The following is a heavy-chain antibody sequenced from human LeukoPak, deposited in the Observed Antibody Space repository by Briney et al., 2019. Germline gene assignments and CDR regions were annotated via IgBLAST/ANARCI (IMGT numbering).Heavy chain of an antibody. CDR1: GFTFNNYA. Sequence: GGSLRLSCTASGFTFNNYAMYWVRRAPRKGLEWVAGIFGSGGSAHYADSVKGRFTISRDNSKNTVYLQMDSLRGEDTAVYYCTKTTTGYSSGQYPGWPADHWGQGALVTVSS. J-gene: IGHJ4*02. V-gene: IGHV3-23*01. CDR2: IFGSGGSA. CDR3: TKTTTGYSSGQYPGWPADH. D-gene: IGHD3-22*01.